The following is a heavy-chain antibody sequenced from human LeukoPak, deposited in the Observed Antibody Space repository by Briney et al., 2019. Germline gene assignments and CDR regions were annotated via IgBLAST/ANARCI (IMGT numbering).Heavy chain of an antibody. CDR1: GFTFSSYA. CDR3: ARDDAFDI. V-gene: IGHV3-30*01. J-gene: IGHJ3*02. Sequence: GGSLRLSCAASGFTFSSYAMHWVRQAPGKGLEWVAVLSYDGSNKYYADSVKGRFTISRDNSKNTLYLQMNSLRAEDTAVYYCARDDAFDIWGQGTMVTVSS. CDR2: LSYDGSNK.